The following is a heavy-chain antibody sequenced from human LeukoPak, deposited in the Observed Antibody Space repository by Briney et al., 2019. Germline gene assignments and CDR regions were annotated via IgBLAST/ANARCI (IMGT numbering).Heavy chain of an antibody. D-gene: IGHD2/OR15-2a*01. CDR2: ISGSAGNT. CDR1: GFTFSSYG. J-gene: IGHJ4*02. CDR3: AKIINTNPSTYFDY. Sequence: GGSLRLSCAASGFTFSSYGMSWVRQTPGKGLEWVSGISGSAGNTYYADFVEGRFTISRDNSKNTLYLQMNSLRAEDTAVYYCAKIINTNPSTYFDYWGQGTLVTVSS. V-gene: IGHV3-23*01.